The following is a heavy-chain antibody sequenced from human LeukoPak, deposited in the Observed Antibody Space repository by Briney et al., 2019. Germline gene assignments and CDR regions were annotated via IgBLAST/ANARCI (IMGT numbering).Heavy chain of an antibody. CDR1: GGTFSSHA. CDR3: ARNYYGSGSSKNWFDP. D-gene: IGHD3-10*01. CDR2: IIPIFGTA. J-gene: IGHJ5*02. Sequence: SVKVPCKASGGTFSSHAISWVRQAPGQGLEWMGGIIPIFGTANYAQKFQGRVTITADESTSTAYMELSSLRSEDTAVYYCARNYYGSGSSKNWFDPWGQGTLVTVSS. V-gene: IGHV1-69*13.